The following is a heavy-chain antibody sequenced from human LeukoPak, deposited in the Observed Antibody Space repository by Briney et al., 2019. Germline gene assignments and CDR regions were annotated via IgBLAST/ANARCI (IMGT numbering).Heavy chain of an antibody. CDR2: IRYDGSNR. V-gene: IGHV3-30*02. D-gene: IGHD1-26*01. J-gene: IGHJ4*02. CDR3: AKDRGGSYYHYFDY. Sequence: GGSLRLSCAASGFTFSSYGMHWVRKAPGKELEWVAFIRYDGSNRYYADSVKGRFTISRDNSKNTLYLQMNSLRAEDTAVYYCAKDRGGSYYHYFDYWGQGTLVTVSS. CDR1: GFTFSSYG.